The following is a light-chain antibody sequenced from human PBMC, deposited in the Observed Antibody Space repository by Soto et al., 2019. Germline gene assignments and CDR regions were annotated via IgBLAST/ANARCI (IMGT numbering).Light chain of an antibody. CDR3: SSYTSSSSYV. Sequence: QSALTQPASVSGSPGQSITISCTGTSSDVGGYNYVSWYQQYPGNAPKLMIYEVSNRPSGVSNRFSGSKSGNTASLTISGLQAEDEADYYCSSYTSSSSYVFGTGTKLTVL. J-gene: IGLJ1*01. CDR1: SSDVGGYNY. CDR2: EVS. V-gene: IGLV2-14*01.